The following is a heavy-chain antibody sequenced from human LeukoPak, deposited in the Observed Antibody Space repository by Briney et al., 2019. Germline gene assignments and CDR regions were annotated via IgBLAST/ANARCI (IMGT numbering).Heavy chain of an antibody. CDR3: ARGKGYYYDSSGSDAFDI. V-gene: IGHV4-59*01. CDR2: IYYSGST. CDR1: GGSISSYY. Sequence: PSETLSLTCTVSGGSISSYYWSWIRQPPGKGLEWIGYIYYSGSTNYNPSLKSRVTISVDTSKNQFSLKLSSVTAADTAVYYCARGKGYYYDSSGSDAFDIWGQGTMVTVSS. J-gene: IGHJ3*02. D-gene: IGHD3-22*01.